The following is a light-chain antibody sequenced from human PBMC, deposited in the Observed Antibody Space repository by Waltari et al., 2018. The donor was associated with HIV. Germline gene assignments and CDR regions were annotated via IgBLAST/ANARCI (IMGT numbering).Light chain of an antibody. Sequence: QSVVTQPPSVSGTPGQWVTISFSSRSSHLATNHVHCYQHLPGTAPKLRIYNNNQRPSGVPDRFSGSKSGTSASLAISGLQSEDEADYFCAAWHDSLNGPVFGGGTKLTVL. CDR1: SSHLATNH. V-gene: IGLV1-44*01. CDR3: AAWHDSLNGPV. J-gene: IGLJ3*02. CDR2: NNN.